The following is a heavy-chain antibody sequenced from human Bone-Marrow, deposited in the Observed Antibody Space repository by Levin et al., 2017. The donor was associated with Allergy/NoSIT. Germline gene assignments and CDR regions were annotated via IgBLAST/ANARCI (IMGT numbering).Heavy chain of an antibody. D-gene: IGHD6-25*01. J-gene: IGHJ3*01. V-gene: IGHV1-8*01. CDR2: MNPDSGNT. CDR3: TRGQWRYRSGLNIAFAC. Sequence: ASVKVSCKASGYIFSSYDINWVRQATGQGLEWMGWMNPDSGNTGCAQKFQGRVAMTRDTSISTAYMELTSLRSDDTAVDYCTRGQWRYRSGLNIAFACWGGGTMVSGSS. CDR1: GYIFSSYD.